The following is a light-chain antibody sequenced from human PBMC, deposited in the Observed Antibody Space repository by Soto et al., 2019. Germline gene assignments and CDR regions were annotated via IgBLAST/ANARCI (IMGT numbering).Light chain of an antibody. CDR1: TSNIGDNA. CDR3: ASWDDNLNGPV. V-gene: IGLV1-36*01. J-gene: IGLJ2*01. Sequence: QLVLTQPPSVSEAPSQRVTISCSGSTSNIGDNAVNWYQQLPGKPPKLLIHYNDLLPSGVSDRFSGSKSGTSASLAITGLQSDDEATYYCASWDDNLNGPVFGGGTKLTVL. CDR2: YND.